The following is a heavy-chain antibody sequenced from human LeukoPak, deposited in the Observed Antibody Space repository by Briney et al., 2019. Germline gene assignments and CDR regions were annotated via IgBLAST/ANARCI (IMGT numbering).Heavy chain of an antibody. J-gene: IGHJ3*02. CDR3: AKEDGRGSYRLTPMVHAFDI. Sequence: GGSLRLSCAASGFTFSDYYMSWIRQAPGKGLEWVSYISSSGSTIYYADSVKGRFTISRDNSKNTLYLQMNSLRAEDTAVYYCAKEDGRGSYRLTPMVHAFDIWGQGTMVTVSS. V-gene: IGHV3-11*04. CDR1: GFTFSDYY. D-gene: IGHD3-16*02. CDR2: ISSSGSTI.